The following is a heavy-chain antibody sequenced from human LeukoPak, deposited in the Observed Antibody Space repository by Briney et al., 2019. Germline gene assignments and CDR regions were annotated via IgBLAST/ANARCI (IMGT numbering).Heavy chain of an antibody. J-gene: IGHJ4*02. Sequence: PSETLSLTCTVSGGSIGTSYWTWIRQPPGRGLEWIGYIYYSGRTSYNSSLRSRVTISVDTSKNQFSLKLSSVTAADTAVYYCAGLFDILTGYNVDYWGQGTLVTVSS. CDR3: AGLFDILTGYNVDY. CDR2: IYYSGRT. D-gene: IGHD3-9*01. CDR1: GGSIGTSY. V-gene: IGHV4-59*08.